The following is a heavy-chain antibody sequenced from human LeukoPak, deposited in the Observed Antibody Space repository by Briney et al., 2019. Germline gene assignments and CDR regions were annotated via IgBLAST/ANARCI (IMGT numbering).Heavy chain of an antibody. CDR2: ISQDGGGT. V-gene: IGHV3-7*01. CDR1: GFAFSTYW. Sequence: GGSLRLSCAAAGFAFSTYWMTWVRQAPEMGLEWVASISQDGGGTYYGDSVNGRFTISRDNAKNSLYLQMNSLRADDTAVYYCARVRPGDADSWGQGTLVSVSS. J-gene: IGHJ5*01. D-gene: IGHD1-26*01. CDR3: ARVRPGDADS.